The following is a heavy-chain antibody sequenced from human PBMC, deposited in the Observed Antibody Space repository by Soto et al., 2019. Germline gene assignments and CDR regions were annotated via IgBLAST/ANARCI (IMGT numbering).Heavy chain of an antibody. CDR2: IKSIPDGGTA. CDR1: GVTFSKTW. J-gene: IGHJ4*02. D-gene: IGHD3-16*01. V-gene: IGHV3-15*07. CDR3: TTDTVCDY. Sequence: RGSLRLSCAASGVTFSKTWMNWVRQAPGKGPEWVGRIKSIPDGGTADYAAPLKGRFTISRDDSRDTLFLQMNSLKTEDTAVYYCTTDTVCDYWGQGA.